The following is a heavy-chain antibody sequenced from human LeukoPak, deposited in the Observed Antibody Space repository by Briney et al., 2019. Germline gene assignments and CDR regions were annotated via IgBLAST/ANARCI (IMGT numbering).Heavy chain of an antibody. CDR2: IPNDGSNT. J-gene: IGHJ5*02. CDR3: AKDIGTTSLYNWFDP. V-gene: IGHV3-33*03. D-gene: IGHD2/OR15-2a*01. CDR1: GFTFSIYG. Sequence: GRSLTLSCTASGFTFSIYGFHWGRQAPGKGLEGVATIPNDGSNTFYLDSVKGRCTISRDNSKNTLYLQMNSLRAEDTAVYYCAKDIGTTSLYNWFDPWGQGALVSVSS.